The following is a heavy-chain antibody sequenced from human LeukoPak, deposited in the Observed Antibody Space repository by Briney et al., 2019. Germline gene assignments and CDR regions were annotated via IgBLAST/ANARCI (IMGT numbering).Heavy chain of an antibody. V-gene: IGHV3-7*01. CDR1: GFTFSSYW. CDR2: INHNGNVN. Sequence: GGSLRLSCAASGFTFSSYWMNWARQAPGKGLEWVASINHNGNVNYYVDSVKGRFTISRDNSKNTLYLQMNSLRAEDAAVYYCAKDYHYDSSGYYDYWGQGTLVTVSS. CDR3: AKDYHYDSSGYYDY. D-gene: IGHD3-22*01. J-gene: IGHJ4*02.